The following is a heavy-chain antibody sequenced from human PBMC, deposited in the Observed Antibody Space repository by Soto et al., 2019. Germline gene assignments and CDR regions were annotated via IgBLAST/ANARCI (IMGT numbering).Heavy chain of an antibody. CDR1: GFTFSSYA. CDR3: AKGGYTSSFDY. Sequence: GGSLRLSCAASGFTFSSYAMTWVRQAPGKGLEWVSTIRASGGSTFYADSVKGRFTISRDNSVNTVFLHMDSLRAEDTAMYDCAKGGYTSSFDYWRLATLVTVSS. D-gene: IGHD5-12*01. J-gene: IGHJ4*01. V-gene: IGHV3-23*01. CDR2: IRASGGST.